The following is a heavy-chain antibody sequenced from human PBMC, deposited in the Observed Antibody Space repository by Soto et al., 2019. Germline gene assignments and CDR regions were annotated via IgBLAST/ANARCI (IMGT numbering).Heavy chain of an antibody. J-gene: IGHJ5*02. CDR2: IVVGSGNT. CDR3: ARSSYGDIYNWFDP. D-gene: IGHD4-17*01. V-gene: IGHV1-58*02. Sequence: SVKISCKASGFTFTSSAMQWVIQARGQHLEWIGWIVVGSGNTNYAQKFQDRVTITTDMSTSTAYMELSSLRSEDTAVYYCARSSYGDIYNWFDPWAQGTLVTVS. CDR1: GFTFTSSA.